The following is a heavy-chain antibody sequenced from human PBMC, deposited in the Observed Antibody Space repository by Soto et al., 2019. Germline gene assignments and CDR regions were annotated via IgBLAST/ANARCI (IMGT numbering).Heavy chain of an antibody. D-gene: IGHD6-6*01. J-gene: IGHJ6*02. V-gene: IGHV1-2*02. Sequence: QVQLVQSGAEVKKPGASVKVSCKTSGYTFTGYYIHWVRQAPGQGLEWMGWINPNIGGTNYAQRFQGRVTMTRDTSISTAYMELSRLRSDDTAVYYCARTQYSKYYYGMDVWGQGATVTVSS. CDR2: INPNIGGT. CDR1: GYTFTGYY. CDR3: ARTQYSKYYYGMDV.